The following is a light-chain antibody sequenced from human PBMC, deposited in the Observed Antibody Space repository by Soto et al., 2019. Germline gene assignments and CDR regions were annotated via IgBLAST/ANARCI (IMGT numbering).Light chain of an antibody. CDR3: QQSYSTPRT. CDR1: QSISSY. V-gene: IGKV1-39*01. CDR2: AAS. J-gene: IGKJ5*01. Sequence: DIQMTQSPSTLSASVGDRVTITCRASQSISSYLNWYQQKPGKAPKLLIYAASSLQSGVPSRFSGSGSGTDCTLTISSLQPEDFATYYCQQSYSTPRTLGQGTRLEIK.